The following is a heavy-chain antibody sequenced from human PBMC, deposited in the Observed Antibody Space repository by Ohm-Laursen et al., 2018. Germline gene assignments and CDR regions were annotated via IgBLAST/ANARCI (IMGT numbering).Heavy chain of an antibody. Sequence: SETLSLTCTVSGGSINSYYWSWIRQPAGKGLEWIGRIYTSGSTNYNPSLESRATISADTSKNQFSLRLTSGTAADTAVYYCARQDSGDYYFDYWGQGTLVTVSS. V-gene: IGHV4-4*07. D-gene: IGHD4-17*01. CDR1: GGSINSYY. J-gene: IGHJ4*02. CDR3: ARQDSGDYYFDY. CDR2: IYTSGST.